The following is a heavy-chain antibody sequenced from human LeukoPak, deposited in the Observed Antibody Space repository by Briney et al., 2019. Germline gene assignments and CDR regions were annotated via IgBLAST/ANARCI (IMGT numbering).Heavy chain of an antibody. CDR1: GFTLDDYA. CDR3: AKDITMVRGVGYGMDV. Sequence: GRSLRLSCAASGFTLDDYAMHWVRQAPGKGLERVSSISWNSGSIGYADSVKGRFTISRDNAKNSLYLQMNSLRAEDTALYYCAKDITMVRGVGYGMDVWGQGTTVTVSS. V-gene: IGHV3-9*01. J-gene: IGHJ6*02. CDR2: ISWNSGSI. D-gene: IGHD3-10*01.